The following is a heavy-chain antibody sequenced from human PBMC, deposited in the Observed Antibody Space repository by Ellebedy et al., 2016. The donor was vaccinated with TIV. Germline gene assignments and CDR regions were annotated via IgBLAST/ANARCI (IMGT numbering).Heavy chain of an antibody. Sequence: GESLKISCAASGFTFTSYWMTWVRQAPGKGLEWVANINQDGNKKYYVDSVKGRFTISRDNARNTVYLQMNSLGVEDRAVYYCARDRHVDRGDCLDFWGQGTLVTVSS. CDR1: GFTFTSYW. J-gene: IGHJ4*02. D-gene: IGHD2-21*02. CDR2: INQDGNKK. CDR3: ARDRHVDRGDCLDF. V-gene: IGHV3-7*01.